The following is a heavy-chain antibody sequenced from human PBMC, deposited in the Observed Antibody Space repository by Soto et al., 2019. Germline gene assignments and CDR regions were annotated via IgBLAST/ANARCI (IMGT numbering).Heavy chain of an antibody. CDR2: IYYSGST. Sequence: SETLSLTCTVSGGSISSYYWSWIRQPPGKGLEWIGYIYYSGSTNYNPSLKSRVTISVDTSKNQFSLKLSSVTAADTAVYYCARGHSSGLTFFDYWGQGTLVTVSS. CDR3: ARGHSSGLTFFDY. D-gene: IGHD6-19*01. V-gene: IGHV4-59*01. CDR1: GGSISSYY. J-gene: IGHJ4*02.